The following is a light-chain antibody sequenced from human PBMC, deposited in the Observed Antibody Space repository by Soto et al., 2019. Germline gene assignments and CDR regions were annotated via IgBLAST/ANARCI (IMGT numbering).Light chain of an antibody. V-gene: IGKV3-15*01. CDR1: QSISSN. J-gene: IGKJ1*01. CDR3: QQYNNWPRT. CDR2: DAS. Sequence: EIVMTQSPVTLSVSPGERATLSCRASQSISSNLAWYQQKPGQAPRLLIYDASSRATGIPARFSGSGSGTDFTLTISRLQSEDFAVYYCQQYNNWPRTFGQGTRVEIK.